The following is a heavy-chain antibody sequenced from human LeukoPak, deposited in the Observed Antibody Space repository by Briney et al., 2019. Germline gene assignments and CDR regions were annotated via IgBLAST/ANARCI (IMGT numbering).Heavy chain of an antibody. J-gene: IGHJ4*02. Sequence: SEILSFTCTVSGGSISSYYWNWIRQPPGKGLEWIGYIYNSGSTNNNPSLKSRVTISVDTSKNQFSLKLSSVTAADTAVYYCARVGADYYDSSGYYYGFDYWGQGTLVTVSS. CDR1: GGSISSYY. CDR3: ARVGADYYDSSGYYYGFDY. V-gene: IGHV4-59*12. D-gene: IGHD3-22*01. CDR2: IYNSGST.